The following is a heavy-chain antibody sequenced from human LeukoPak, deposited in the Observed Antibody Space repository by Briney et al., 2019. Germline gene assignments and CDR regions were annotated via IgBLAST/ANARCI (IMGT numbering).Heavy chain of an antibody. J-gene: IGHJ4*02. CDR3: ARDLYTIFGVVSGSFDY. V-gene: IGHV3-30-3*01. D-gene: IGHD3-3*01. CDR1: GFTFSSYA. Sequence: GGSLRLSCAASGFTFSSYAMHWVRQAPGKGLEWVAVISYDGSNKYYADSVKGRFTISRDNSKNTLYLQMNSLRAEDTAVYYCARDLYTIFGVVSGSFDYWGQGTLVTVSS. CDR2: ISYDGSNK.